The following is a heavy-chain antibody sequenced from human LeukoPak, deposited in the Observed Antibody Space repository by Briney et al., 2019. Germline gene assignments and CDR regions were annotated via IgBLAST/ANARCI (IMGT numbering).Heavy chain of an antibody. D-gene: IGHD3-10*01. J-gene: IGHJ3*02. V-gene: IGHV3-74*01. Sequence: QPGGSLRLSCAASGFTFSSYWMHWVRQVPGKGPVWVSRINSDGSSTSYADSVKGRFTISRDNAKNTLYVQMNSLRAEDTAVYYCSTGSGHAFDIWGRGTMVTVSS. CDR3: STGSGHAFDI. CDR1: GFTFSSYW. CDR2: INSDGSST.